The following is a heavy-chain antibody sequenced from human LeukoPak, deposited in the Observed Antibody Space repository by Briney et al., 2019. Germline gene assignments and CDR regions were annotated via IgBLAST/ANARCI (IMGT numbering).Heavy chain of an antibody. Sequence: GGSLRLSCAASGFTFSSYAMHWVRQAPGKGLEWMAVISYDGSNKYYADSVKGRFTISRDNSKNTLYLQMNSLRAEDTAVYYCTKGIDLWFGESNDAFDIWGQGTMVTVSS. D-gene: IGHD3-10*01. CDR1: GFTFSSYA. CDR2: ISYDGSNK. J-gene: IGHJ3*02. CDR3: TKGIDLWFGESNDAFDI. V-gene: IGHV3-30-3*01.